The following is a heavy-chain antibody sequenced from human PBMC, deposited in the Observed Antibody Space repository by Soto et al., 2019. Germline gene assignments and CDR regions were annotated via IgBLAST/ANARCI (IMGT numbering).Heavy chain of an antibody. CDR2: IRSGSSTI. D-gene: IGHD3-16*01. Sequence: GGSLRLSCAASGFTFQDYVMLWVRQAPGKGLEWVSYIRSGSSTIHYADSVKGRFTISRDNAKNSLYLQMNSLRDEDTAVYHCAREVSGDYGNPYYFDYWGQGALVTVSS. CDR3: AREVSGDYGNPYYFDY. V-gene: IGHV3-48*02. J-gene: IGHJ4*02. CDR1: GFTFQDYV.